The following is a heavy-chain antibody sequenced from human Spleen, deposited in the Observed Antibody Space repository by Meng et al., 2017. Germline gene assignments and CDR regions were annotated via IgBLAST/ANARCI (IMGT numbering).Heavy chain of an antibody. Sequence: GESLKISCAASGFTFSSYAMSWVRQAPGKGLEWVSAISGSGGSTYYADSVKGRFTISRDNSKNTLYLQMNSLRAEDTAVYYCAKEERYSSGWYDPWGQGTLVTVSS. CDR2: ISGSGGST. CDR3: AKEERYSSGWYDP. CDR1: GFTFSSYA. J-gene: IGHJ5*02. D-gene: IGHD6-19*01. V-gene: IGHV3-23*01.